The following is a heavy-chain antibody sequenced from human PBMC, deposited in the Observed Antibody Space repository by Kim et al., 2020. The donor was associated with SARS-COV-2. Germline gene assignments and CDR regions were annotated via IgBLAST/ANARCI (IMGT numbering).Heavy chain of an antibody. CDR1: GYTFTSYG. Sequence: ASVKVSCKASGYTFTSYGISWVRQAPGQGLEWMGWISAYNGNTNYSQKLQGRVTMTTDTSTSTAYMELRSLRSDDTAVYYCARDIHYDFWSGYSKDNWFDPWGQGTLVTVSS. D-gene: IGHD3-3*01. J-gene: IGHJ5*02. CDR3: ARDIHYDFWSGYSKDNWFDP. CDR2: ISAYNGNT. V-gene: IGHV1-18*01.